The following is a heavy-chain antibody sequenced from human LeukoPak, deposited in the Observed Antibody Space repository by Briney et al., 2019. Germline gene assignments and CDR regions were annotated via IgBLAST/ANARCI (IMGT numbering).Heavy chain of an antibody. CDR3: ARGIQLWLLVRSGNWFDP. CDR1: GGSFSGYY. J-gene: IGHJ5*02. V-gene: IGHV4-34*01. CDR2: INHSGST. D-gene: IGHD5-18*01. Sequence: PSETLSLTCAVYGGSFSGYYWSWIRQPPGKGLEWIGEINHSGSTNYNPSLKSRVTISVDTSKNQFSLKLSSVTAADTAVYYCARGIQLWLLVRSGNWFDPWGQGTLVTVSS.